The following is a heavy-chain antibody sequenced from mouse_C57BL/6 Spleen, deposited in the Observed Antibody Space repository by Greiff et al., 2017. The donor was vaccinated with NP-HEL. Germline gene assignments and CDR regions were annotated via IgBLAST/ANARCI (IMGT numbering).Heavy chain of an antibody. CDR2: IDPETGGT. J-gene: IGHJ3*01. CDR3: TVDWAGAY. Sequence: VQRVESGAELVRPGASVTLSCKASGYTFTDYEMHWVKQTPVHGLEWIGAIDPETGGTAYNQKFKGKAILTADKSSSTAYMELRSLTSEDSAVYYCTVDWAGAYWGQGTLVTVSA. CDR1: GYTFTDYE. V-gene: IGHV1-15*01. D-gene: IGHD4-1*01.